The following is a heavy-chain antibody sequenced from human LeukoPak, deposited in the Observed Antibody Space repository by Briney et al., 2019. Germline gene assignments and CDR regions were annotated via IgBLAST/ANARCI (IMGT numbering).Heavy chain of an antibody. J-gene: IGHJ4*02. CDR3: ARGSHFSSAYYYDSSGLLFDY. D-gene: IGHD3-22*01. V-gene: IGHV4-59*01. CDR1: GGSISSYY. CDR2: IYYSGST. Sequence: SETLSLTRTVSGGSISSYYWSWIRQPPGKGLEWIGYIYYSGSTNYNPSLKSRVTISVDTPKNQFSLKLSSVTAADTAVYYCARGSHFSSAYYYDSSGLLFDYWGQGTLVTVSS.